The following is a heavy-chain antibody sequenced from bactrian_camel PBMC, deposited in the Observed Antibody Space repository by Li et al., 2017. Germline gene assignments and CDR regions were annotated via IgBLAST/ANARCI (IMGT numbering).Heavy chain of an antibody. Sequence: HVQLVESGGGSVSAGGSLRLSCAVSVYPYSVYCMGWFRQAPGKEREGVAAIDSSGRTSYKDSVKGRFTISRDNAHSTLYLDMENLMPEDTAVYYCAAGFVCGLNNVDGYIYWAQGTQVTVS. CDR1: VYPYSVYC. V-gene: IGHV3S53*01. CDR2: IDSSGRT. J-gene: IGHJ4*01. CDR3: AAGFVCGLNNVDGYIY. D-gene: IGHD5*01.